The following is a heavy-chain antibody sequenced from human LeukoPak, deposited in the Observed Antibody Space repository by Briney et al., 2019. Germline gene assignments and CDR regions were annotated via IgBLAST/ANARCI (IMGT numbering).Heavy chain of an antibody. CDR3: ARDRGSGWFPDDY. V-gene: IGHV1-2*02. D-gene: IGHD6-19*01. J-gene: IGHJ4*02. Sequence: ASVKVSCKASGYTFTGHYMHWVRQAPGQGLEWMGWINPNSGGTNYAQKFQGRVTMTRDTSTSTAYMELSRLRSDDTAVYYCARDRGSGWFPDDYWGQGTLVTVAS. CDR2: INPNSGGT. CDR1: GYTFTGHY.